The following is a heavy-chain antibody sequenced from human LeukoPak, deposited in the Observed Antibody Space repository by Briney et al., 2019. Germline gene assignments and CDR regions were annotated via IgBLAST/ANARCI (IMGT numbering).Heavy chain of an antibody. Sequence: QPGGSLRLSCAASGFTFSNAWMSWVRQAPGKGLEWVASTNPDGSAKYHVESVKGRFTISRDNAKKSLSLQMDALRAEDTAVYFCAKLLGTATRYDSWGLGTLVMVSS. D-gene: IGHD1-1*01. CDR3: AKLLGTATRYDS. V-gene: IGHV3-7*01. CDR1: GFTFSNAW. J-gene: IGHJ4*02. CDR2: TNPDGSAK.